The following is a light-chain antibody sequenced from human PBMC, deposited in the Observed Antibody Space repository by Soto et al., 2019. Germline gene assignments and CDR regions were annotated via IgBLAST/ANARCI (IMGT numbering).Light chain of an antibody. CDR3: CSYTSSRTLV. J-gene: IGLJ2*01. Sequence: QSALTQPASVSGSPGQSITISCTGTSSDVGGYNYVSWYQQHPGKAPKLMIYEVSNRPSGVSNRFSGSKSGNTASLTISGLHAEDEADYYCCSYTSSRTLVFGGGTKLTVL. V-gene: IGLV2-14*01. CDR1: SSDVGGYNY. CDR2: EVS.